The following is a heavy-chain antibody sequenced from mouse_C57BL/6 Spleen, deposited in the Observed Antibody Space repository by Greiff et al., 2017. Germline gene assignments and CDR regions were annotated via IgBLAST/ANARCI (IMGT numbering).Heavy chain of an antibody. D-gene: IGHD2-4*01. V-gene: IGHV1-64*01. CDR2: IHPNSGST. CDR1: GYTFTSYW. J-gene: IGHJ2*01. Sequence: QVQLQQPGAELVKPGASVKLSCKASGYTFTSYWMHWVKQRPGQGLEWIGMIHPNSGSTNYNEKFKSKATLTVDKSSSTAYMQLSSLTSADSAVYYCARGRLRYYFDYWGQGTTLTVSS. CDR3: ARGRLRYYFDY.